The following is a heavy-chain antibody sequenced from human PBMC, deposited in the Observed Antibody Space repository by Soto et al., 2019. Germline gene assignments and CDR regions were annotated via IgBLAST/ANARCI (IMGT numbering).Heavy chain of an antibody. CDR2: ISGSGGST. Sequence: PGGSLRLSCAASGFTFSSYAMSWVRQAPGKGLEWVSAISGSGGSTYYADSVKGRFTISRDNSKNTLYLQMNSLRAEDTAVYYCAKGGDSGWYWGSFDYWGQGTLVTVSS. V-gene: IGHV3-23*01. CDR3: AKGGDSGWYWGSFDY. D-gene: IGHD6-19*01. J-gene: IGHJ4*02. CDR1: GFTFSSYA.